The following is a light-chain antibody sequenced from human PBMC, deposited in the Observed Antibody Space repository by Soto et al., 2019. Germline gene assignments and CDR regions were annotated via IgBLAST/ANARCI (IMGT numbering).Light chain of an antibody. CDR2: DVS. CDR3: HQRYNWPRVT. CDR1: QSVSNS. J-gene: IGKJ5*01. Sequence: EIVLTQSPATLSLSPGERVTLSCRASQSVSNSLAWYQQKPGQLPRLLIYDVSNRATGIPARFSGSGSGTDFTLTITSLEPEDFAVYFCHQRYNWPRVTFGQGTQLEIK. V-gene: IGKV3-11*01.